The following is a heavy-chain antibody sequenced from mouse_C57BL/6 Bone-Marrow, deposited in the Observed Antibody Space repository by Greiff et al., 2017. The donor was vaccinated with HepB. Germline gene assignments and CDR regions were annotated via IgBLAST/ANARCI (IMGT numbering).Heavy chain of an antibody. D-gene: IGHD1-1*01. J-gene: IGHJ4*01. CDR2: ISYDGSN. CDR1: GYSITSGYY. V-gene: IGHV3-6*01. CDR3: ARDRVITTVVAPYAMDY. Sequence: EVKVEESGPGLVKPSQSLSLTCSVTGYSITSGYYWNWIRQFPGNKLEWMGYISYDGSNNYNPSLKNRISITRDTSKNQFFLKLNSVTTEDTATYYCARDRVITTVVAPYAMDYWGQGTSVTVSS.